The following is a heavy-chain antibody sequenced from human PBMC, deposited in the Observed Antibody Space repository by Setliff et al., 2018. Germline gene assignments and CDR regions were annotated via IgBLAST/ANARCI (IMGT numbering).Heavy chain of an antibody. Sequence: SETLSLTCTVSGGSISSYYWSWIRQPPWKGLEWIGYIYTSGRTNYNPSLKSRVTISLDTSKHQFSLKLSSVNAADTAVYYCARGSYHDSSGYSPDFFDYWGQGTRVTVSS. CDR1: GGSISSYY. D-gene: IGHD3-22*01. V-gene: IGHV4-4*08. J-gene: IGHJ4*02. CDR2: IYTSGRT. CDR3: ARGSYHDSSGYSPDFFDY.